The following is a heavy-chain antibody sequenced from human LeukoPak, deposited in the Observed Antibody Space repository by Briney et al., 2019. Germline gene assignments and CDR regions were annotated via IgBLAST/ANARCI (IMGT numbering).Heavy chain of an antibody. D-gene: IGHD1-26*01. Sequence: SETLSLTCTVSGGSISSYYWSWIRQPPGKGLEWIGYTYYSGSTNYNPSLKSRVTISVDTSKNQFSLKLSSVTAADTAVYYCARTSGSYFDYWGQGTLVTVSS. V-gene: IGHV4-59*01. CDR1: GGSISSYY. CDR3: ARTSGSYFDY. J-gene: IGHJ4*02. CDR2: TYYSGST.